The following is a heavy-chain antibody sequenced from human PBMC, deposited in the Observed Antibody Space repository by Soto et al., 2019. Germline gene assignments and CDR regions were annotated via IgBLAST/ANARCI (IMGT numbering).Heavy chain of an antibody. CDR3: AKDLESSGWYGGFDY. V-gene: IGHV3-30*18. D-gene: IGHD6-19*01. Sequence: GGSLRLSCAASGFTFSSYGMHWVRQAPGKGLEWVAVISYDGSNKYYADSVKGRFTISRDNSKNTLYLQMNSLRAEDTAVYYCAKDLESSGWYGGFDYWGQGTLVTVSS. CDR2: ISYDGSNK. CDR1: GFTFSSYG. J-gene: IGHJ4*02.